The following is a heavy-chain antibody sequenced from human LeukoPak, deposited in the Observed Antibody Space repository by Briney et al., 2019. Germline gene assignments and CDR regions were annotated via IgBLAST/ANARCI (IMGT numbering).Heavy chain of an antibody. D-gene: IGHD6-13*01. J-gene: IGHJ4*02. Sequence: SETLSLTCSVSGGSINSHYWRWIRQSPGEGLEGIGYVFNGGSTNYNPSLKSRVTMSLDTSRDQFSLRLSSVTTADTAIYYCASRPAGSTWYGVFDYWSQGTLVTVSS. CDR2: VFNGGST. V-gene: IGHV4-59*11. CDR3: ASRPAGSTWYGVFDY. CDR1: GGSINSHY.